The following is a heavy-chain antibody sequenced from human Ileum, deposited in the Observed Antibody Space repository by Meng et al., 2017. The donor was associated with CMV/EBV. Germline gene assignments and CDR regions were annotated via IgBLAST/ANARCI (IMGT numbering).Heavy chain of an antibody. Sequence: GLLPEAGPGLVRPSATLSLTCTVSGDSLSTSSWNWIRQSAGSRLEWIGRICGTGTTNYNPSFKSRVTLSLDKSKNQFSLKLSSVTAADTAVYYCARRIREVREISWENWLAPWGQGTLVTVSS. CDR2: ICGTGTT. V-gene: IGHV4-4*07. J-gene: IGHJ5*02. CDR3: ARRIREVREISWENWLAP. D-gene: IGHD3-10*01. CDR1: GDSLSTSS.